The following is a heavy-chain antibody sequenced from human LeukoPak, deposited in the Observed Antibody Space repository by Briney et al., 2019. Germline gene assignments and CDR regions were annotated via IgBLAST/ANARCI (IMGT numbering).Heavy chain of an antibody. J-gene: IGHJ4*02. V-gene: IGHV4-59*01. CDR1: GGSISSYY. CDR2: IYYSGST. Sequence: SETLSLTCTVSGGSISSYYWSWIRQPPGKGLEWIGYIYYSGSTNYNPSLKSRVTISVDTSKNQFSLKLSSVTAADTAVYYCARGYYYDSSGYYFDYWGQGTLITVSS. CDR3: ARGYYYDSSGYYFDY. D-gene: IGHD3-22*01.